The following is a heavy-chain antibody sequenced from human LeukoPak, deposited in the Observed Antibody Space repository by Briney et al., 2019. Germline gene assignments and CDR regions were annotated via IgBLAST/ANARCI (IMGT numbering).Heavy chain of an antibody. CDR1: GGSFSGYY. CDR2: INHSGST. CDR3: ARYTTSWYYFDY. D-gene: IGHD6-13*01. J-gene: IGHJ4*02. V-gene: IGHV4-34*01. Sequence: PSETLSLTCTVYGGSFSGYYWSWIRRPPGKGLEWIGEINHSGSTKYNPSLKSRVTTSVDTSKNQFSLKLSSVTAADTAVYYCARYTTSWYYFDYWGQGTLVTVSS.